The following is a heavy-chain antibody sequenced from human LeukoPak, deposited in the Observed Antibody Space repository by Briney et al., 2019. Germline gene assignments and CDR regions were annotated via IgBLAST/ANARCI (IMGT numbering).Heavy chain of an antibody. CDR3: ASCYYDSSGNFDY. Sequence: GGSLRLSCAASGFTFSSYSIDCVRQPPGNGLEWVSSISCSSSYIYYADTVKGRFTMSRDNAKNSLYLEMSSLRAEDTAVYYCASCYYDSSGNFDYWGQGTLVTVSS. CDR2: ISCSSSYI. J-gene: IGHJ4*02. CDR1: GFTFSSYS. V-gene: IGHV3-21*01. D-gene: IGHD3-22*01.